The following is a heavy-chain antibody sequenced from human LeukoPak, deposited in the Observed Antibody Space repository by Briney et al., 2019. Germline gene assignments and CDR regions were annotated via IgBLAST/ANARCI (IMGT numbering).Heavy chain of an antibody. Sequence: GGSLRLSCAASGFTFSDYYMSWIRQAPGKGLEWVSYISSSGSTIYYADSVKGRFTISRDNAKNSLYLQMNSLRAEDTAVYYCARDIVVVAANGGDFDYWGQGTLVTVSS. CDR2: ISSSGSTI. D-gene: IGHD2-15*01. CDR3: ARDIVVVAANGGDFDY. J-gene: IGHJ4*02. V-gene: IGHV3-11*04. CDR1: GFTFSDYY.